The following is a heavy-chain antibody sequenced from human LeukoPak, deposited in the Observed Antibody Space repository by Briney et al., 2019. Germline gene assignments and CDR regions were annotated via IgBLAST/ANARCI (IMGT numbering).Heavy chain of an antibody. CDR1: GFSFSNSD. D-gene: IGHD5-12*01. CDR2: ISGRTGGT. Sequence: GGSLRLSCVGSGFSFSNSDMNWVRQAPGKGLEWVSAISGRTGGTYYADSVKGRFTISRDNSKSTLYLQMDSLRAEDTAVYYCAKCGNSGCHLIDYWGQGTLVTVSS. V-gene: IGHV3-23*01. J-gene: IGHJ4*02. CDR3: AKCGNSGCHLIDY.